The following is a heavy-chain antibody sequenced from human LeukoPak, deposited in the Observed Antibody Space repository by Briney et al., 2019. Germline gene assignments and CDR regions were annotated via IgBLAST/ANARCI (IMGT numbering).Heavy chain of an antibody. J-gene: IGHJ4*02. V-gene: IGHV1-2*02. CDR3: ARSPHILTGENFDY. Sequence: GASVKVSCKASGYTFTGYYMHWVRQAPGQGLEWMGWINPNHVDTNYAQKFQDRVSMTRDTSISPGYIQLSRLRSCDTTVYYCARSPHILTGENFDYWGQGTLLTVSS. CDR2: INPNHVDT. CDR1: GYTFTGYY. D-gene: IGHD3-9*01.